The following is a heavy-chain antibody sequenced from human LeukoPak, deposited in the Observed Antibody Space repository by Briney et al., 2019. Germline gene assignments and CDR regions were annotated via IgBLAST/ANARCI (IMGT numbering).Heavy chain of an antibody. CDR3: ARVWGSSGYSDFDY. V-gene: IGHV1-2*02. CDR1: GYTFTGYY. Sequence: GASVKVSCKASGYTFTGYYMHWVRQAPGQGLEWMGWINPNSGGTNYAQKFQGRVTMTRDTSISTAYMELSRLRSDDTAVYHCARVWGSSGYSDFDYWGQGTLVTVSS. D-gene: IGHD3-22*01. J-gene: IGHJ4*02. CDR2: INPNSGGT.